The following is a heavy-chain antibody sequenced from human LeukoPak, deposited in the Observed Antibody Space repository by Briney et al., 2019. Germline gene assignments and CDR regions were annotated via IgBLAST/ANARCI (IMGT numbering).Heavy chain of an antibody. Sequence: PSETLSLTWCVSVGSIWGYYWGWIPQPAGKGLEWIVRVFTDGSSNYNPSLKSLVTMSVDTSNNQFSLKLSSVTAADTAVYYCARDLGLSLDYWGQGTLVTVSS. CDR3: ARDLGLSLDY. CDR1: VGSIWGYY. V-gene: IGHV4-4*07. D-gene: IGHD3-16*01. J-gene: IGHJ4*02. CDR2: VFTDGSS.